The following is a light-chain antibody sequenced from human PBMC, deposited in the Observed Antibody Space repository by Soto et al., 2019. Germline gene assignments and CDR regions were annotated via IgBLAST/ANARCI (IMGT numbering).Light chain of an antibody. J-gene: IGKJ2*01. V-gene: IGKV1-9*01. Sequence: DIQLTQSPSFLSASVGDRVTVTCRASQAVSSYLAWYQQKPGRAPKLLIYAASTLHSGVPSRFSGSASGREFTLTNSSLQPGDFATYYCQQLYSYPRTFGQGTQLEIK. CDR3: QQLYSYPRT. CDR1: QAVSSY. CDR2: AAS.